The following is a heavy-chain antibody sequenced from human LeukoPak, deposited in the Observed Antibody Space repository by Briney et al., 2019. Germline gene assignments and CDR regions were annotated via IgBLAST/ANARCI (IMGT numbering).Heavy chain of an antibody. J-gene: IGHJ1*01. V-gene: IGHV3-20*04. CDR2: INWNGGST. D-gene: IGHD4-17*01. CDR1: GFTFGDYG. CDR3: AKDADYGDYGGYFQH. Sequence: GGSLRLSCAASGFTFGDYGMSWVRQAPGKGLEWVSGINWNGGSTAYADSVRGRFTISRDSAKNSLYLQMNSLRVEDTALYYCAKDADYGDYGGYFQHWGQGTLVTVSS.